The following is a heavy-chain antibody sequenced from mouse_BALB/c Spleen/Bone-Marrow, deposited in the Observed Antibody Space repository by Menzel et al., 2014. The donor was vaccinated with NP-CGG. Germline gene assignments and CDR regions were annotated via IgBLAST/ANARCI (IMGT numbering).Heavy chain of an antibody. V-gene: IGHV14-4*02. Sequence: VQLQQSGAELVRSGASVKLSCTASGFNIKDYCMHWVKQRPEQGLEWIGWIDPESGDTEYAPKFQGKATMTADTSSNTAYLQLSSLTSEDTAVYYCNVWDGNYFFDYWGQGTTLTVSS. J-gene: IGHJ2*01. CDR3: NVWDGNYFFDY. CDR2: IDPESGDT. D-gene: IGHD2-1*01. CDR1: GFNIKDYC.